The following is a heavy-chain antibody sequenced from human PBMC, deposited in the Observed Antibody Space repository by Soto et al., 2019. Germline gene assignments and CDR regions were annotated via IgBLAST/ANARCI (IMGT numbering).Heavy chain of an antibody. CDR1: GYTFTSYA. D-gene: IGHD2-2*01. CDR3: ASHPYCSSTSCYVRPLGY. V-gene: IGHV1-3*05. J-gene: IGHJ4*02. Sequence: QVQLVQSGAEEKKPGASVKVSCKASGYTFTSYAMHWVRQATGQRLEWMGWINAGNGNTKYSQKFQGRVTITRDTAASTAYMELSSLRSEDTAVYYCASHPYCSSTSCYVRPLGYWGQGTLVTVSS. CDR2: INAGNGNT.